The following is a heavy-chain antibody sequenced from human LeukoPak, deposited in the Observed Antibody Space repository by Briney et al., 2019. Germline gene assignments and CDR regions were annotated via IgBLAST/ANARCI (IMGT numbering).Heavy chain of an antibody. D-gene: IGHD6-13*01. CDR1: GGSISSSSYY. V-gene: IGHV4-39*07. J-gene: IGHJ4*02. CDR3: ARVLTGYSSSWSTD. CDR2: IYYSGST. Sequence: PSETLSLTCTVSGGSISSSSYYWGWIRQPPGKGLEWIGSIYYSGSTYYNPSLKSRVTISVDKSKNQFSLKLSSVTAADTAVYYCARVLTGYSSSWSTDWGQGTLVTVSS.